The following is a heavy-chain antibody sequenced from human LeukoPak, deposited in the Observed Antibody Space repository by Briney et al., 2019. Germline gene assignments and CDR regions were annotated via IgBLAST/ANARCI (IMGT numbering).Heavy chain of an antibody. CDR1: GGSFSGYY. J-gene: IGHJ4*02. V-gene: IGHV4-34*01. CDR3: ARHHSSGWTPEPWVHGFGY. Sequence: SETLSLTCAVYGGSFSGYYWSWIRQPPGKGLEWIGEINHSGSTNYNPSLKSRVTISVDTSKDQFSLKLNSVTTADTAVYYCARHHSSGWTPEPWVHGFGYWGQGTLVTVSS. CDR2: INHSGST. D-gene: IGHD3-22*01.